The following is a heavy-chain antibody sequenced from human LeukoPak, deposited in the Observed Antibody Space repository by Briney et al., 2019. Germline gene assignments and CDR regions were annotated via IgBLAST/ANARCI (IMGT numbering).Heavy chain of an antibody. Sequence: PSETLSLTCTVSGGSISSSSYYWGWIRQPPGKGLEWIGSIYYSGSTYYNPSLKSRVTISVDTSKNQFSLKLSSVTAADTAVHYCARAPGGDDYGDYGPPGDDYYFDYWGQGTLVTVSS. D-gene: IGHD4-17*01. CDR1: GGSISSSSYY. CDR2: IYYSGST. V-gene: IGHV4-39*07. J-gene: IGHJ4*02. CDR3: ARAPGGDDYGDYGPPGDDYYFDY.